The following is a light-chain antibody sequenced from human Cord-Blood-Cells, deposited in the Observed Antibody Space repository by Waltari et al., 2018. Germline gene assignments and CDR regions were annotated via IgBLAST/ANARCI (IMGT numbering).Light chain of an antibody. Sequence: QSALTQPASVSGSPGQSITISCTGTSSDVGGYNYVSWYQQHPGKAPKLMIYDVSNWPSGVSNRFSGSKSGNTASLTISGLQAEDEADYYCSSHTSSSTWVFGGGTKLTVL. J-gene: IGLJ3*02. CDR3: SSHTSSSTWV. CDR1: SSDVGGYNY. V-gene: IGLV2-14*03. CDR2: DVS.